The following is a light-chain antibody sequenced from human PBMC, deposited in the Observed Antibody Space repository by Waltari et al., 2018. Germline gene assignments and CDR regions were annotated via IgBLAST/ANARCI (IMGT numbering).Light chain of an antibody. J-gene: IGKJ2*01. V-gene: IGKV3-11*01. CDR3: QQRSNWPPYT. CDR2: DAS. CDR1: QSVSSS. Sequence: EIVLTQSPATLSLSPGERATLSCRASQSVSSSLAWYQQKPGQAPRLLIYDASTRATGIPARFSGSGSGTDFTLTISSLEPEDFVVYYCQQRSNWPPYTFGQGTKLEIK.